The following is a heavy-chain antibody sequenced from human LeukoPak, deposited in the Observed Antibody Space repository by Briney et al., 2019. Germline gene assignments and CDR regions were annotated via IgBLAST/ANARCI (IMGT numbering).Heavy chain of an antibody. D-gene: IGHD5/OR15-5a*01. CDR3: ARDKVSGPTLLDY. Sequence: PGGSLRLSCAASGFTFSSFWMTWVRQAPGKGLEWVANIKEDGSEKYYVDSVKGRFTISRDNAKNSLYLQMNSLRVEDGAVYYCARDKVSGPTLLDYWGQGTLVTVSS. CDR1: GFTFSSFW. J-gene: IGHJ4*02. CDR2: IKEDGSEK. V-gene: IGHV3-7*01.